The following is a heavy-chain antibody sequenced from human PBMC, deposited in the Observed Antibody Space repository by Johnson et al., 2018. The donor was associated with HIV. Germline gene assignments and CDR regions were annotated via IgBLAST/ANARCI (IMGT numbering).Heavy chain of an antibody. CDR3: ARGRSSSSTAAFDI. J-gene: IGHJ3*02. CDR2: IKQDGSEK. CDR1: GFTFRSYW. D-gene: IGHD6-6*01. Sequence: EVQLVESGGGLVQPGGSLRLSCAASGFTFRSYWMSWVRQAPGKGLEWVANIKQDGSEKYYVDSVKGRFTISRDNAKNTLYLQMKSLRGEDTAVYSCARGRSSSSTAAFDIWGQGTMVTVSS. V-gene: IGHV3-7*01.